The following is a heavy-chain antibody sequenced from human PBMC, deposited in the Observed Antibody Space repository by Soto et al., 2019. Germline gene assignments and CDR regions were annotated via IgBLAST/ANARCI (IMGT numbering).Heavy chain of an antibody. D-gene: IGHD2-15*01. CDR3: AVVPGVDAFDI. CDR1: GFTFSSYG. V-gene: IGHV3-30*03. CDR2: ISYDGSNK. J-gene: IGHJ3*02. Sequence: GGALRLSCAASGFTFSSYGIHWVRQAPGKGLEWVAVISYDGSNKYYADSVKGRFTISRDNSKNTLYLQMNSLRAGDTAVYYCAVVPGVDAFDIWGQGTMVTVSS.